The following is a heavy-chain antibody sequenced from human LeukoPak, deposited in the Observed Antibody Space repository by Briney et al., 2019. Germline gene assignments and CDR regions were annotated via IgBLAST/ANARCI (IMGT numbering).Heavy chain of an antibody. CDR1: GGSISSYY. D-gene: IGHD4-17*01. CDR3: ARDLWIDYGDYWYFDL. Sequence: SETLSLTCTVSGGSISSYYWSWIRQPPGKGLEWIGYIYYSGSTNYNPSLKRRVTISVDTSKNQFSLKLSSVTAADTAVYYCARDLWIDYGDYWYFDLWGRGTLVTVSS. V-gene: IGHV4-59*01. J-gene: IGHJ2*01. CDR2: IYYSGST.